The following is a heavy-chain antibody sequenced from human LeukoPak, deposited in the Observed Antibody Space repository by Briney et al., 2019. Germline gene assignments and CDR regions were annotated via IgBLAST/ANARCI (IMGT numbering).Heavy chain of an antibody. CDR2: INSDGSST. D-gene: IGHD3-16*01. J-gene: IGHJ6*04. V-gene: IGHV3-74*01. CDR1: GFTFSSYW. CDR3: AREGGEGGDYYYGMDV. Sequence: PGGSLRLSCAASGFTFSSYWMHWVRQAPGKGLVWVSRINSDGSSTIYADSVKGRFTISRDNAKNTLYMQMNSLRAEDTAVYYWAREGGEGGDYYYGMDVWGKGTTVTVSS.